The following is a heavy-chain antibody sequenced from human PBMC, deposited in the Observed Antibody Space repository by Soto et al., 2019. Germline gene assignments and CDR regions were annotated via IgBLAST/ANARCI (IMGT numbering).Heavy chain of an antibody. CDR2: IYYSGST. D-gene: IGHD2-15*01. J-gene: IGHJ4*02. CDR3: ARTGLGYCSGGSCKRGVY. CDR1: GGSISSSSYY. Sequence: PSETLSLTCPVSGGSISSSSYYWGWIRQPPGKGLEWIGSIYYSGSTYYNPSLKSRVTISVDTSKNQFSLKLSSVTAADTAVYYCARTGLGYCSGGSCKRGVYWGQGTLVTVSS. V-gene: IGHV4-39*01.